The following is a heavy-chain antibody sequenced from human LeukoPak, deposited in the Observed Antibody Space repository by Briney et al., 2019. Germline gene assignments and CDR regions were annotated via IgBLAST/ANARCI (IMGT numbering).Heavy chain of an antibody. V-gene: IGHV3-53*01. Sequence: PGGSLRLSCAAAGFTVSNNYMSWVRQAPGKGLEWVSVIYSGGSTYYADSVKGRFTISRDTSKNTLSLQMNSLRAEDTAVYYCATFRYSSGRDYWGQGTLVTVSS. D-gene: IGHD6-19*01. CDR3: ATFRYSSGRDY. J-gene: IGHJ4*02. CDR1: GFTVSNNY. CDR2: IYSGGST.